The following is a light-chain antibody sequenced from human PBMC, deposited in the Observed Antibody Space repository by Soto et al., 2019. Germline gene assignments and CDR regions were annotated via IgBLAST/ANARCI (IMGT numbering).Light chain of an antibody. Sequence: VMTQSPLSLTVTPGDPASISCRSSQSLLHTNGHTYLDWYLQKPGQSPQLLIYLGSNRASGVPDRFSGSGSGTDFSLKISRVEAEDVWVYYCMQALQTPTFGPRTKVDIK. CDR2: LGS. J-gene: IGKJ3*01. CDR1: QSLLHTNGHTY. V-gene: IGKV2-28*01. CDR3: MQALQTPT.